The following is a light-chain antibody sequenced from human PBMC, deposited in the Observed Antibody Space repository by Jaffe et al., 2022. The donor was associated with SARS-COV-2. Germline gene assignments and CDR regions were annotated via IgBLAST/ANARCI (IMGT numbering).Light chain of an antibody. Sequence: MVMTQSPATLSVSPGERATLSCRASQSINSNLAWYQQKPGQAPRLLIYGASTRATGIPARFSGSGSGTEFTLTISSLQSEDFAVYYCQQYDNWPPYTFGQGTKLEIK. CDR1: QSINSN. CDR2: GAS. J-gene: IGKJ2*01. V-gene: IGKV3-15*01. CDR3: QQYDNWPPYT.